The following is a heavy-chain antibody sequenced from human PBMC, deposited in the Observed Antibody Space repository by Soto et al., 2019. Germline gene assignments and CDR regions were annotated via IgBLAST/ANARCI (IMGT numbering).Heavy chain of an antibody. CDR3: ARVRVRWLQLRGSDGMDV. J-gene: IGHJ6*02. D-gene: IGHD5-12*01. CDR2: IWYDGSNK. Sequence: PGGSLRLSCAASGFTFSSYGMHWVRQAPGKGLEWVAVIWYDGSNKYYADSVKGRFTISRYNSKNTLYLQMNSLRAEDTAVYYCARVRVRWLQLRGSDGMDVWGQGTTVIVSS. V-gene: IGHV3-33*01. CDR1: GFTFSSYG.